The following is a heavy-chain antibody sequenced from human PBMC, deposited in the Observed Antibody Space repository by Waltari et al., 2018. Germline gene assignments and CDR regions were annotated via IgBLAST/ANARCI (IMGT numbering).Heavy chain of an antibody. CDR3: AKDARERNYYGSGSYVAGDAFDI. V-gene: IGHV3-23*03. CDR1: GFTFSSYA. Sequence: EVQLLESGGGLVQPGGSLRLSCAASGFTFSSYAMSWVRQAPGKGLEGVSVIYSGGSTYYADSVKGRFTISRDNSKNTLYLQMNSLRAEDTAVYYCAKDARERNYYGSGSYVAGDAFDIWGQGTMVTVSS. J-gene: IGHJ3*02. D-gene: IGHD3-10*01. CDR2: IYSGGST.